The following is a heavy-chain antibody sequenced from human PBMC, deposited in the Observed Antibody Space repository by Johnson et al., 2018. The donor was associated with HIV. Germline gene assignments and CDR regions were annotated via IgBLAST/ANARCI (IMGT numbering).Heavy chain of an antibody. CDR3: AREVKRYAFDI. CDR2: IWYDGINK. J-gene: IGHJ3*02. V-gene: IGHV3-33*01. CDR1: GFSFSTYG. Sequence: QVQVVESGGDVVQPGRSLRLSCVASGFSFSTYGMHWVRQAPGKGLEWVANIWYDGINKYYADSVKGRFTISRDNSKTTLYLQMNSLRAEDTAVYYCAREVKRYAFDIWGQGTMVTVSS.